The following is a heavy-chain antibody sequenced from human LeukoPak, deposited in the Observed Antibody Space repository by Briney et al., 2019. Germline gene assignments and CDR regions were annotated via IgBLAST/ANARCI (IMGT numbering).Heavy chain of an antibody. CDR2: IYSSGTT. J-gene: IGHJ4*02. D-gene: IGHD2-2*01. V-gene: IGHV3-66*01. Sequence: GGSLRLSCAASGFIVSDSYMSWVRQAPGKGLEWVSVIYSSGTTYYAESVKGRFTISRDNSKNTLFLQMNGLRVEDTAVYYCARVPAALHFDHWGQGTLVTVSS. CDR3: ARVPAALHFDH. CDR1: GFIVSDSY.